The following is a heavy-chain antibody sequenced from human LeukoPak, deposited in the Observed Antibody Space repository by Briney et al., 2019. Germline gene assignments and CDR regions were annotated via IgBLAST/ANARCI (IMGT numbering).Heavy chain of an antibody. CDR3: ARRKLTYYYGMDV. CDR1: GFTFSNHW. D-gene: IGHD1-7*01. CDR2: INQDGSEK. Sequence: GGSLRLSCAASGFTFSNHWMSWVRQAAGKGLEWVANINQDGSEKYYVDSVKGRFTVSRDNAKNSLDLQMNTLRAEDTAVYYCARRKLTYYYGMDVWGQGTTVTVSS. J-gene: IGHJ6*02. V-gene: IGHV3-7*01.